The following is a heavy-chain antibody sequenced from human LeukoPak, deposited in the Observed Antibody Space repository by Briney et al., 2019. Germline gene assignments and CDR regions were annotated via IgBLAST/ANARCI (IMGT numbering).Heavy chain of an antibody. CDR2: INPNSGGT. J-gene: IGHJ4*02. V-gene: IGHV1-2*02. Sequence: ASVKVSCKASGYTFTGYYMHWVRQAPGQGLEWMGWINPNSGGTNYAQKFQGRVTMTRDTSISTAYMELSRLRSDDTAVYYCARVIDHEWNYHDSSGQPYYFDYWGQGTLVTVSS. CDR3: ARVIDHEWNYHDSSGQPYYFDY. CDR1: GYTFTGYY. D-gene: IGHD3-22*01.